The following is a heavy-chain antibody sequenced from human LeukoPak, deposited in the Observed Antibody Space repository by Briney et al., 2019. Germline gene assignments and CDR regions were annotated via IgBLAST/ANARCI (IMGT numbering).Heavy chain of an antibody. D-gene: IGHD6-19*01. J-gene: IGHJ4*02. V-gene: IGHV1-46*01. CDR3: AKDRWGAVASFDY. Sequence: ASVKVSCKASGYTFTSYYMHWVRQAPGQGLEWMGIINPSGGSTSYAQKFQGRVTMTRDNAKNTLYLQMNGLESEDTAVYYCAKDRWGAVASFDYWGQGTLVTVSS. CDR1: GYTFTSYY. CDR2: INPSGGST.